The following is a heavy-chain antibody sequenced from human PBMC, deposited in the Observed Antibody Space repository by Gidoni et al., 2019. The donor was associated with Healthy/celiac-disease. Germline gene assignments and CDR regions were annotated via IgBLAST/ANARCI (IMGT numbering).Heavy chain of an antibody. CDR1: GFPFSSHA. D-gene: IGHD3-22*01. CDR3: AKDEGGSRSSWYMAIYDSSGYYLDY. V-gene: IGHV3-23*01. CDR2: ISGSGGST. J-gene: IGHJ4*02. Sequence: EVQLLESGGGLVQPGGSLRLSCAASGFPFSSHAMSWVRQAPGKGLEWVSAISGSGGSTYYADSVKGRFTISRDNSKNTLYLQMNSLRAEDTAVYYCAKDEGGSRSSWYMAIYDSSGYYLDYWGQGTLVTVSS.